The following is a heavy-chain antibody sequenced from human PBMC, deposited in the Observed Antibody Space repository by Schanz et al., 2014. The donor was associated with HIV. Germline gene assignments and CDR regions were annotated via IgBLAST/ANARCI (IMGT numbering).Heavy chain of an antibody. Sequence: QVQLVESGGGVVQPGRSLRLSCAGSGFSFDTFGIHWVRQAPGKGLEWLAVISYDGRNKKFANSVKGRFTISRDNSKNTLYLQMNSLRAEDTAVYYCVLPSAKIVGGLGEHYFDHWGQGTLVTVSS. CDR2: ISYDGRNK. J-gene: IGHJ4*02. CDR1: GFSFDTFG. CDR3: VLPSAKIVGGLGEHYFDH. D-gene: IGHD1-26*01. V-gene: IGHV3-30*03.